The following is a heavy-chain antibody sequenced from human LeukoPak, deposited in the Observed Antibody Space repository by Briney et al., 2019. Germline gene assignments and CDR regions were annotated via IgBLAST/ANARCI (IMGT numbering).Heavy chain of an antibody. CDR2: ISSSSSYI. D-gene: IGHD5-12*01. V-gene: IGHV3-21*01. J-gene: IGHJ4*02. Sequence: GGSLRLSCAASGFTFSSYSMNWVRQAPGKGLEWVSSISSSSSYIYYADSVKGRFTISRDNAKNSLYLQMNSLRAEDTAVHYCARDSYSGYDLEGYYFDYWGQGTLVTVSS. CDR3: ARDSYSGYDLEGYYFDY. CDR1: GFTFSSYS.